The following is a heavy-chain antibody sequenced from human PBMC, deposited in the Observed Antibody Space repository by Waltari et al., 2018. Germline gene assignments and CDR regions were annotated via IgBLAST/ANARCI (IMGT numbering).Heavy chain of an antibody. V-gene: IGHV4-34*01. CDR3: ARGRLRYCSSTSCPPARGEYFQH. Sequence: QVQLQQWGAGLLKPSETLSLTCAVYGGSFSGYYWSWIRQPPGKGLEWIGEINHSGSTNYNPSLKSRVTISVDTSKNQFSLKLSSVTAADTAVYYCARGRLRYCSSTSCPPARGEYFQHWGQGTLVTVSS. D-gene: IGHD2-2*01. J-gene: IGHJ1*01. CDR2: INHSGST. CDR1: GGSFSGYY.